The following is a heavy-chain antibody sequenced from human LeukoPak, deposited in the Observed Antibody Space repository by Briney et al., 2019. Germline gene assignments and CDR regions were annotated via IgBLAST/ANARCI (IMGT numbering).Heavy chain of an antibody. V-gene: IGHV4-39*01. CDR1: GGSISSYY. D-gene: IGHD4-11*01. CDR3: ARLRYSNPIYYYMDV. J-gene: IGHJ6*03. Sequence: SETLSLTCTVSGGSISSYYWGWVRQPPGKGLEWIGSIYYSGTTYYNPSLKSRVTISVDTSKNQFSLRLGSVTAADTAVYYCARLRYSNPIYYYMDVWGKGTTVTVSS. CDR2: IYYSGTT.